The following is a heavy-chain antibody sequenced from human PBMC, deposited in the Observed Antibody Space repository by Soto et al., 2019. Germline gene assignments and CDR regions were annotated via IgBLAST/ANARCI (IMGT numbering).Heavy chain of an antibody. CDR2: IKEDGSEK. D-gene: IGHD4-17*01. V-gene: IGHV3-7*01. J-gene: IGHJ4*02. CDR3: AKGLFYGGDFDS. CDR1: GLSLSNYL. Sequence: GGSKRLCCASSGLSLSNYLMGWVRQAPGKGLEWVANIKEDGSEKYYVDSVKGRFTISRDHGKKSLYLQMSSLRAEDTAVYYCAKGLFYGGDFDSWGQGTVVTVSA.